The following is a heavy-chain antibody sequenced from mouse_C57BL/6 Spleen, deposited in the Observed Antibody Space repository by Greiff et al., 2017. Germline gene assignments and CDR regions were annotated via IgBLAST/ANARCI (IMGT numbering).Heavy chain of an antibody. Sequence: VQLKQSGPELVKPGASVKMSCKASGYTFTDYNMHWVKQSHGKSLEWIGYINPNNGGTSYNQKFKGKATLTVNKSSRTAYMELRSLTSEDSAVYYCAGSNYDAMDYWGQGTSVTVSS. D-gene: IGHD1-1*01. CDR3: AGSNYDAMDY. CDR1: GYTFTDYN. J-gene: IGHJ4*01. CDR2: INPNNGGT. V-gene: IGHV1-22*01.